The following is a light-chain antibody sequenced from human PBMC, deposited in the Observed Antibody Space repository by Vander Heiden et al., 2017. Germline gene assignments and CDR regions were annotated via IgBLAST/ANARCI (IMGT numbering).Light chain of an antibody. Sequence: QSVLTQPPSVSGAPGQRVTISCTGSRSNLGAGYDVHWDQRLPGTAPNLLIFGNNNRPSGVPDRFSGSKSGTSASLAITGLQAADEADYYCQSFDSILSGVIFGGGTKLTVL. J-gene: IGLJ2*01. CDR2: GNN. CDR3: QSFDSILSGVI. V-gene: IGLV1-40*01. CDR1: RSNLGAGYD.